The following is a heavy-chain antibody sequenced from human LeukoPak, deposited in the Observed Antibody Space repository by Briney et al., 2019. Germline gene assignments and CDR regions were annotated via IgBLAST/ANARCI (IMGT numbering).Heavy chain of an antibody. Sequence: SETLSLTCAVYGGSFSGYYWSWIRQPPGKGLEWIGEINHSGSTNYNPSLKSRVTISVDTSKNQFSLKLSSVTAADTAVYYCARALSLAGYSSSWYGGNWFDPWGQGTLVTVSS. CDR2: INHSGST. D-gene: IGHD6-13*01. J-gene: IGHJ5*02. CDR3: ARALSLAGYSSSWYGGNWFDP. V-gene: IGHV4-34*01. CDR1: GGSFSGYY.